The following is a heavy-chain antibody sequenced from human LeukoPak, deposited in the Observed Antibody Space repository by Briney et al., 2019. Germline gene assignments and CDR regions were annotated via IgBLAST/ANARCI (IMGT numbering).Heavy chain of an antibody. J-gene: IGHJ4*02. CDR2: INHSGST. V-gene: IGHV4-34*01. Sequence: SETLSLTCTVSGGSISSYYWSWIRQPPGKGLERIGEINHSGSTNYNPSLRGRVTISIDTSKNQFFLKLSSVTAADTAVFYCARGAGPSSADYFDSWGQGTLVTVSS. CDR3: ARGAGPSSADYFDS. CDR1: GGSISSYY.